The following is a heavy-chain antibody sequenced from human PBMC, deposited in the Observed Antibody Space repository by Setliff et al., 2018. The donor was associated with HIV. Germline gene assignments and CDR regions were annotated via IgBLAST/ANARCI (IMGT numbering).Heavy chain of an antibody. CDR3: ARDSMGGPKYYDFWITSYYYYGMDV. Sequence: GGSLRLSCAASGFTFSNYAMHWVRQAPGKGLEWVAVISYDGSNKYYADSVKGRFTISRDNSKNTLYLQMNSLRAEDTAVYYCARDSMGGPKYYDFWITSYYYYGMDVWGQGTTVTVSS. CDR2: ISYDGSNK. V-gene: IGHV3-30*04. J-gene: IGHJ6*02. D-gene: IGHD3-3*01. CDR1: GFTFSNYA.